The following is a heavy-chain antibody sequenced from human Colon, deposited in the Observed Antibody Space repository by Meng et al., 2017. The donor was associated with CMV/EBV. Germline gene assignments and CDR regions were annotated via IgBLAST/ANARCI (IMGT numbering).Heavy chain of an antibody. D-gene: IGHD3-22*01. CDR3: ARGYFYDRPDF. J-gene: IGHJ4*02. V-gene: IGHV1-46*03. CDR1: GCHYGSCD. CDR2: INPVRCST. Sequence: SCNSTGCHYGSCDLRWVRRTPGQGLGWMCHINPVRCSTTYTRKFPVPDAVTQDTSTHTVYMEVRRHRSEDTAVYCYARGYFYDRPDFWGQGTLVTVSS.